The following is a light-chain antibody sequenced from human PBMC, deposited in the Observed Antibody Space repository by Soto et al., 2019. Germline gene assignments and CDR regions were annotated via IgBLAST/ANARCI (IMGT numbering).Light chain of an antibody. V-gene: IGKV1-5*01. CDR3: QQFNSFPYT. CDR1: QSITSW. Sequence: DIQMTQSPSTLSASVGDRVTITCRASQSITSWLAWYQQKPGKAPKLLIDDASTMESGVPSRFSGRGSGTEFTLTISSLQPDDFATYYCQQFNSFPYTFGQGTKLEI. CDR2: DAS. J-gene: IGKJ2*01.